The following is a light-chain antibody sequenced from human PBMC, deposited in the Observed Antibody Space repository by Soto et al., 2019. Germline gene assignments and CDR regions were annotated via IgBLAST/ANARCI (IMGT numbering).Light chain of an antibody. CDR3: CSYAGSSTFVV. J-gene: IGLJ2*01. CDR1: SSDVGSYNH. V-gene: IGLV2-23*03. Sequence: QSVLTQPASVSGSPGQSITISCTGTSSDVGSYNHVSWYQQHPGKAPKLMIYEGSKRPSGVSHRFSGSKSGNTASLTISGLQAEDEADYYCCSYAGSSTFVVFGGGTKLTVL. CDR2: EGS.